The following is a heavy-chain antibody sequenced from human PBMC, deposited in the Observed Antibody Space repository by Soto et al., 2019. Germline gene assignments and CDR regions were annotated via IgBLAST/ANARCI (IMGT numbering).Heavy chain of an antibody. J-gene: IGHJ4*02. CDR3: AREGSYSAYNFAHGIQLWSFDF. V-gene: IGHV4-4*07. Sequence: LSLTCTVSGGSINTFYWSWVRQPAGKGLEWIGRIFSSGSTSFNPSLESRVAMSVDTSKNNFSLNLSSVTAADMAVYYCAREGSYSAYNFAHGIQLWSFDFWGQGALVTVSS. CDR1: GGSINTFY. CDR2: IFSSGST. D-gene: IGHD5-12*01.